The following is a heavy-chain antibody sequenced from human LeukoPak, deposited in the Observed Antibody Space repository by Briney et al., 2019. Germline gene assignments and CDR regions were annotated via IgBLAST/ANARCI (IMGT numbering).Heavy chain of an antibody. CDR1: GYTFITYY. Sequence: ASVKVSCKTSGYTFITYYMNWVRQAPGQGLEWMGIINPGGGSTSYAQKFQGRVTMTRDTSTSTVYMELSSLGSEDTAVYYCARGSYSSSSPFEYWGQGTLVTVSS. CDR2: INPGGGST. V-gene: IGHV1-46*01. J-gene: IGHJ4*02. CDR3: ARGSYSSSSPFEY. D-gene: IGHD6-6*01.